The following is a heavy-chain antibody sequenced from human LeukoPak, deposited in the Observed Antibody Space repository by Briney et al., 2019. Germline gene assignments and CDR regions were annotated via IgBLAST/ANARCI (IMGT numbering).Heavy chain of an antibody. CDR3: AKCEAGVATICGGLYY. Sequence: GGSLRLSCAASGFTFRNYAMNWVRQAPGKGLEWVTTISGGGETTYYADSVKGRFTISRDDSRSTLYLQMNSLRAEDTAKYYCAKCEAGVATICGGLYYWGQGTLVTVSS. V-gene: IGHV3-23*01. D-gene: IGHD5-12*01. CDR2: ISGGGETT. CDR1: GFTFRNYA. J-gene: IGHJ4*02.